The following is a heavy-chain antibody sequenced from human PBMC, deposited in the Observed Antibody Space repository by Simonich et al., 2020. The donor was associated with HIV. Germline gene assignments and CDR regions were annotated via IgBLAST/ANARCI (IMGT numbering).Heavy chain of an antibody. CDR3: ALGGWEVLQTFDI. Sequence: QVQLVQSGAEVKKPGAPVKVSCKASGYTFTNYYMHWWRQAPGQGLEWMGMINPTGDSTIYAQKVQGRVTMTRDTSTSTVYMELSSLRSDDTAVYYCALGGWEVLQTFDIWGQGTMVTVSS. D-gene: IGHD1-26*01. CDR2: INPTGDST. CDR1: GYTFTNYY. J-gene: IGHJ3*02. V-gene: IGHV1-46*01.